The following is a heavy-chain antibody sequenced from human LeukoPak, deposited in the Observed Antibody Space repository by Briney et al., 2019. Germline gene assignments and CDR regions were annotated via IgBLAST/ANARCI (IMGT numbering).Heavy chain of an antibody. CDR1: GGYISSSSYY. D-gene: IGHD3-3*01. J-gene: IGHJ4*02. CDR3: ARHYSDFWSGYLFDY. Sequence: SETLSLTCTVSGGYISSSSYYWGWIRQPPGKGLEWIGNLYYSGSTYYNPSLKSRVTISVDKSKNQFSLKLSAVTAADTAVYYCARHYSDFWSGYLFDYCGQGTLVTVSS. V-gene: IGHV4-39*01. CDR2: LYYSGST.